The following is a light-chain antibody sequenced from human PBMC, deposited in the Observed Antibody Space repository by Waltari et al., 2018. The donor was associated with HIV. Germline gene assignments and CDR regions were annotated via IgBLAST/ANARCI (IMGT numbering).Light chain of an antibody. Sequence: DIQMPHSPSSLPACVGHRVTITCRASQDSWSELGWFQQTPGKAPKLLVYAASTLQGGVPSRSRCSGSWTQYTLTISSLQPADFATYDCLQHNSHPPTSGQGTKLEI. CDR2: AAS. J-gene: IGKJ2*01. CDR3: LQHNSHPPT. V-gene: IGKV1-17*01. CDR1: QDSWSE.